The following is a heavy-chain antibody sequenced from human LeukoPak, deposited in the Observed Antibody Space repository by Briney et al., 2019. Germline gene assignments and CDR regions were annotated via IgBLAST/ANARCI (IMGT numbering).Heavy chain of an antibody. V-gene: IGHV3-33*01. J-gene: IGHJ4*02. CDR1: GFTFSSYG. Sequence: PGRCLRLSCAASGFTFSSYGMHWVRQAPGKGLEWVAVIWYDGSNKYYADSVKGRFTISRDNSKNTLYLQMNSLRAEDTAVYYCVRVTHSSYSYGYGHGVYWGERPLVSVSS. CDR3: VRVTHSSYSYGYGHGVY. CDR2: IWYDGSNK. D-gene: IGHD5-18*01.